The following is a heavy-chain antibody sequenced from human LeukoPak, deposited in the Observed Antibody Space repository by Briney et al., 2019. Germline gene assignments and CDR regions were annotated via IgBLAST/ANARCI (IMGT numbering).Heavy chain of an antibody. D-gene: IGHD1-26*01. J-gene: IGHJ4*02. Sequence: GGSLRLSCAASGFTFSNAWMSWVRQAPGKGLEWVGRIKSKTDGGTTDCAAPVKGRFTISRDDSKNTLYLQMNSLKTEDTAVYYCTTDLEGATDVDYWGQGTLVTVSS. V-gene: IGHV3-15*01. CDR3: TTDLEGATDVDY. CDR2: IKSKTDGGTT. CDR1: GFTFSNAW.